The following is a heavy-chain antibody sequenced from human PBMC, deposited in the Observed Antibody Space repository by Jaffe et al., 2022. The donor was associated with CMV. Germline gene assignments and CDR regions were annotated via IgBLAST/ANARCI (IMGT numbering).Heavy chain of an antibody. CDR3: ARSPLGRGPFDY. Sequence: EVQLVESGGGLVQPGGSLRLSCAASGFMFSDHNMDWVRQAPGKGLEWVARIRDRGRTDTTEYAASVKGRFTISRDDSKNLLYLQMNSLKTEDTAVYYCARSPLGRGPFDYWGRGTLVTVSS. CDR2: IRDRGRTDTT. CDR1: GFMFSDHN. D-gene: IGHD3-16*01. J-gene: IGHJ4*02. V-gene: IGHV3-72*01.